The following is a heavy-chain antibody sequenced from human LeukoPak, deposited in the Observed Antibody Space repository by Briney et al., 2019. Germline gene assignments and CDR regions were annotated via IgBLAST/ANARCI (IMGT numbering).Heavy chain of an antibody. CDR3: ARDGRNPFDY. J-gene: IGHJ4*02. CDR1: GGSISSYY. Sequence: PSETLSLTCTVSGGSISSYYWSWIRQPPGKGLEWIGYIYYSGSTNYNPSLKSRVTISVDTPKNQFSLKLSSVTAADTAVYYCARDGRNPFDYWGQGTLVTVSS. CDR2: IYYSGST. V-gene: IGHV4-59*01. D-gene: IGHD1-14*01.